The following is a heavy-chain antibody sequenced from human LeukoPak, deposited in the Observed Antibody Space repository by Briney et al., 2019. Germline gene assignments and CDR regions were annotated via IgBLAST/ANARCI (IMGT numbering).Heavy chain of an antibody. CDR3: ARGPLLRYFDWLSYYYYYGMDV. V-gene: IGHV1-8*01. D-gene: IGHD3-9*01. CDR2: MNPNSGNT. Sequence: ASVKVSCKASGYTFTSYDINWVRQATGQGLEWMGWMNPNSGNTGYAQKFQGGVTMTRNTSISTAYMELSSLRSEDTAVYYCARGPLLRYFDWLSYYYYYGMDVWGQGTTVTVSS. CDR1: GYTFTSYD. J-gene: IGHJ6*02.